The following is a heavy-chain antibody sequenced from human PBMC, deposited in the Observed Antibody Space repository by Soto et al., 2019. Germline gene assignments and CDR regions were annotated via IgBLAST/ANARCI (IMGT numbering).Heavy chain of an antibody. V-gene: IGHV4-31*03. J-gene: IGHJ5*02. CDR1: GGSISSGAYY. CDR3: AREAQLARWIDP. D-gene: IGHD2-2*01. Sequence: QVQLQESGPGLVKPSQTLSLTCTVSGGSISSGAYYWSWIRQHPGKGLEWIGYIYYSVSTFYNPSLKSRVTISLDSSNKQFSLNLSSVTAADTAVYFCAREAQLARWIDPWGQGTLVTVSS. CDR2: IYYSVST.